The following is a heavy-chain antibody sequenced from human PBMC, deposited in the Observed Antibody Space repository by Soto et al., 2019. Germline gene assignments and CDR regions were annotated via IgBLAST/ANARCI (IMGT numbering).Heavy chain of an antibody. CDR1: GFSLSSTRMA. V-gene: IGHV2-5*02. J-gene: IGHJ4*02. Sequence: QITLKESGTTRVKPTQTLTLTCTSSGFSLSSTRMAVGWIRQPPGKALEWLALIYWDDDKRYSPFLKSRLTITKDTSKNQVVLTMSNMDPVDTARYYCAHIVVAGLGYYFDYWGQGTLVTVSS. D-gene: IGHD6-19*01. CDR3: AHIVVAGLGYYFDY. CDR2: IYWDDDK.